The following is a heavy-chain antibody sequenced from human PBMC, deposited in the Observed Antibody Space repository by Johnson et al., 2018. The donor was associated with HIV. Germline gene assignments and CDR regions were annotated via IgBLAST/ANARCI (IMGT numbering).Heavy chain of an antibody. CDR3: ARACRDGYTCDVFDI. CDR2: IFSGGST. Sequence: VQLVESGGGLVQPGGSLRLSCAASGFTVSNNYMTWVRQAPGKGLEWVSVIFSGGSTYYADSVTGRFTISRDSSKNTLYLQMNSLRAEGTAVYYCARACRDGYTCDVFDIWGQGTMVTVSS. J-gene: IGHJ3*02. CDR1: GFTVSNNY. V-gene: IGHV3-66*01. D-gene: IGHD5-24*01.